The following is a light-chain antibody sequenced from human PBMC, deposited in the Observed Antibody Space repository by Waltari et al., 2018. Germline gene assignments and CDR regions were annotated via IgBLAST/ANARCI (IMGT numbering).Light chain of an antibody. CDR2: DAS. CDR3: QQRSNWPSIT. Sequence: CRASKSVSSYLAWYQQKPGQAPRHLIYDASNRATGIPARFSGSGSGTDFTLTISSLEPEDFAVYYCQQRSNWPSITFGQGTRLEIK. CDR1: KSVSSY. V-gene: IGKV3-11*01. J-gene: IGKJ5*01.